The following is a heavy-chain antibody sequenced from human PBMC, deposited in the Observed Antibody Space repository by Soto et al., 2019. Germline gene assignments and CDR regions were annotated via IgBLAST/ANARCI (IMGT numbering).Heavy chain of an antibody. CDR1: GGSISSSSYY. CDR3: ARHYSGYDPPGDYFDY. D-gene: IGHD5-12*01. V-gene: IGHV4-39*01. Sequence: QLQLQESGPGLVKPSETLSLTCTVSGGSISSSSYYWGWIRQPPGKGLEWIGSIYYSGSTYYNPSLKSRVTISVDTSKNQFSLKLSSVTAADTAVYYCARHYSGYDPPGDYFDYWGQGTLVTVSS. CDR2: IYYSGST. J-gene: IGHJ4*02.